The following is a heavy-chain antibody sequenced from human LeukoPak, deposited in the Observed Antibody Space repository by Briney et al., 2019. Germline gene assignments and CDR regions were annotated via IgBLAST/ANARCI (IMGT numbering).Heavy chain of an antibody. CDR1: GGSISSGGNY. J-gene: IGHJ6*02. V-gene: IGHV4-31*03. CDR2: INYSGST. Sequence: SQTLSLTCTVSGGSISSGGNYWSWIRQNPGKGLEWIGYINYSGSTYYNSSLKSRVTISVDTSKNQFPLKLSSVTAADTAVYYCARNELISSNYYYYGMDVWGQGTTVTVSS. CDR3: ARNELISSNYYYYGMDV.